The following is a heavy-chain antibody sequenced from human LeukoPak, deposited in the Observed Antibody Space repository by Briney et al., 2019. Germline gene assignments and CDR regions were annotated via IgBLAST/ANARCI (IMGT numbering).Heavy chain of an antibody. CDR3: ARDRGLLRYFDWSSPGMDV. CDR1: GXSFSGYY. D-gene: IGHD3-9*01. CDR2: INHSGST. Sequence: PSETLSLTCAVYGXSFSGYYWSWIRQPPGKGLEWIGEINHSGSTNYNPSLKSRVTISVDTSKNQFSLKLSSVTAADTAVYYCARDRGLLRYFDWSSPGMDVWGQGTTVTVSS. V-gene: IGHV4-34*01. J-gene: IGHJ6*02.